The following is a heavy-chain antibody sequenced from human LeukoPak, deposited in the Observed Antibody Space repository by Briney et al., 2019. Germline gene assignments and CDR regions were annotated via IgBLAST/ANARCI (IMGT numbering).Heavy chain of an antibody. CDR2: IYPGDFDT. CDR1: GSRFTSYW. Sequence: GAPLKISSKGSGSRFTSYWIGWVRQMPGNGLEWIGIIYPGDFDTSYRPSFQGQVTISADKSISTAYLQWSSLKASDTARYYCAIFPHDGFIFDYWGRGRQVSVSS. J-gene: IGHJ4*02. D-gene: IGHD2-21*01. CDR3: AIFPHDGFIFDY. V-gene: IGHV5-51*01.